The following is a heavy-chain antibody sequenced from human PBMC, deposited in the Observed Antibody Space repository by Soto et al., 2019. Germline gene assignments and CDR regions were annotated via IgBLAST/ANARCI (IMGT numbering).Heavy chain of an antibody. J-gene: IGHJ6*02. Sequence: PGGSLRLSCAASGFPFSSYSMNWVRPAPWKGLEWVSSISSSSSYIYYADSVKGRFTISRDNAKNSLYLQMNSLRAEDTAVYYCARDHRRWLQSRHYYYGMDVWGQGNTVTFSS. CDR1: GFPFSSYS. CDR2: ISSSSSYI. CDR3: ARDHRRWLQSRHYYYGMDV. V-gene: IGHV3-21*01. D-gene: IGHD5-12*01.